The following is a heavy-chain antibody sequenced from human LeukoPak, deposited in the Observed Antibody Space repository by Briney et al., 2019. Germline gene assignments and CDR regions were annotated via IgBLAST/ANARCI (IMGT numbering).Heavy chain of an antibody. Sequence: GRSLRLSCAASGFTFSSYGMHWVRQAPGKGLEWVAVIWYDGSNKYYADSVKGRFTISRDNSKNTLYLQMNSLRAEDTAVYYCARVLTGYYYDSSALDYWGQGTLVTVSS. CDR1: GFTFSSYG. CDR3: ARVLTGYYYDSSALDY. CDR2: IWYDGSNK. D-gene: IGHD3-22*01. V-gene: IGHV3-33*01. J-gene: IGHJ4*02.